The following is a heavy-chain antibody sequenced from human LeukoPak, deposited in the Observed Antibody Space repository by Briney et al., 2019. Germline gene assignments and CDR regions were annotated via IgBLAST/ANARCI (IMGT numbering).Heavy chain of an antibody. CDR1: GDSISIYY. CDR3: ARDTIFGVVRH. V-gene: IGHV4-59*01. Sequence: SETLSLTCTVSGDSISIYYWTWIRQPPGKGLEWIGCSIYSGSTNYNPSLKSRVTISIDTSENQFSLKLTSVTAADTAVYYCARDTIFGVVRHWGQGTLVTVSP. J-gene: IGHJ1*01. D-gene: IGHD3-3*01. CDR2: SIYSGST.